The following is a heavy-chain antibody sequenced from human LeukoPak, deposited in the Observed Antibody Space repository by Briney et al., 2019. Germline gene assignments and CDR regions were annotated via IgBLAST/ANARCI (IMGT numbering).Heavy chain of an antibody. CDR1: GFTFSSYA. J-gene: IGHJ4*02. Sequence: GGSLRLSCAASGFTFSSYAMHWVRQAPGKGLEWVAVISYDGSNKYYADSGKGRFTISRDNSKNTLYLQMNSLRAEDTAVYYCARGGVATRKPPLDYWGQGTLVTVSS. CDR2: ISYDGSNK. CDR3: ARGGVATRKPPLDY. V-gene: IGHV3-30*04. D-gene: IGHD5-12*01.